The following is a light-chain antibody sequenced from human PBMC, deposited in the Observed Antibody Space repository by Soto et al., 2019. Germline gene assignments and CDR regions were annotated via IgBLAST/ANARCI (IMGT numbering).Light chain of an antibody. CDR3: QQRSSTRYT. J-gene: IGKJ2*01. V-gene: IGKV1-39*01. CDR2: AAS. Sequence: DVQMTQSPSSLSASIGDRVIVTCRARHSITTYFSWYQQKPGKAPKLLISAASRLQSGVPSRFSGSGSGTDFTLTISSLQPEDFATYYCQQRSSTRYTFGQGNKLEIK. CDR1: HSITTY.